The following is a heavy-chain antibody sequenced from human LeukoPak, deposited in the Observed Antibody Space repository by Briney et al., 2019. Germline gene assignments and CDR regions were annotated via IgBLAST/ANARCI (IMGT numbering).Heavy chain of an antibody. J-gene: IGHJ4*02. V-gene: IGHV4-39*01. CDR2: IYYSGST. D-gene: IGHD3-3*01. CDR3: ARSRYYDFPFDY. CDR1: GGSISSSSYY. Sequence: PSETLSLTCTVSGGSISSSSYYWGWIRQPPGKGLEWIGSIYYSGSTYYNLSLKSRVTISVDTSKNQFSLKLSSVTAADTAVYYCARSRYYDFPFDYWGQGTLVTVSS.